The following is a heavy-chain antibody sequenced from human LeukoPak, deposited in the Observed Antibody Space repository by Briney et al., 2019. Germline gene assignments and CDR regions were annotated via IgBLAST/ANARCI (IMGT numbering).Heavy chain of an antibody. CDR3: ATSGIAAAGTSPVHWFDP. CDR2: INPNSGGT. CDR1: GYTLTELS. D-gene: IGHD6-13*01. J-gene: IGHJ5*02. V-gene: IGHV1-2*04. Sequence: ASVKVSCKVSGYTLTELSMHWVRQAPGQGLEWMGWINPNSGGTNYAQKFQGWVTMTRDTSISTAYMELSRLRSDDTAVYYCATSGIAAAGTSPVHWFDPWGQGTLVTVSS.